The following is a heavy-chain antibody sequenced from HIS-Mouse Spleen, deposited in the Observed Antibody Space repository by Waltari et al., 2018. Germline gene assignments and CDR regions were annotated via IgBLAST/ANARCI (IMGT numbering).Heavy chain of an antibody. J-gene: IGHJ4*02. D-gene: IGHD6-13*01. CDR1: GFTFSSYS. CDR2: ISSSSSYI. Sequence: EVQLVESGGGLVKPGGSLRLSCAASGFTFSSYSMNWVRQAPGKGRGWFSSISSSSSYIYYADSVKGRFTISRDNAKNSLYLQMNSLRAEDTAVYYCARGYSSSEDYRGQGTLVTVSS. CDR3: ARGYSSSEDY. V-gene: IGHV3-21*01.